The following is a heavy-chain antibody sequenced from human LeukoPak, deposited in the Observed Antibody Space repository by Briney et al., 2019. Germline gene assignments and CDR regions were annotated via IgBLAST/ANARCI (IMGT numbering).Heavy chain of an antibody. CDR3: ARDRLAYCGGDCEAFDI. J-gene: IGHJ3*02. D-gene: IGHD2-21*02. CDR2: IYSGGST. V-gene: IGHV3-53*01. CDR1: GFTVSSNY. Sequence: GGSLRLSCAASGFTVSSNYMSWVRQAPGKGLEWVSVIYSGGSTYYADSVKGRFTISRDNSKNTLYLQTNSLRAEDTAVYYCARDRLAYCGGDCEAFDIWGQGTMVTVSS.